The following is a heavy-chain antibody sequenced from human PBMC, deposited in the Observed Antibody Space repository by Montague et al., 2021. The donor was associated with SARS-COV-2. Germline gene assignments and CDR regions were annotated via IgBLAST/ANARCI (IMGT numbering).Heavy chain of an antibody. CDR2: IYYSGST. V-gene: IGHV4-59*02. CDR1: GGSVSSYY. J-gene: IGHJ5*02. CDR3: ARAGGFYDYWSGYSSSAGFFDP. D-gene: IGHD3-3*01. Sequence: SETLSLTCTVSGGSVSSYYWSWIRQSPGKGRQWLGYIYYSGSTDYNPSLKSRVTMSVETSKNQLSLRLNSVTTADTAVYFCARAGGFYDYWSGYSSSAGFFDPWGQGILVTVSS.